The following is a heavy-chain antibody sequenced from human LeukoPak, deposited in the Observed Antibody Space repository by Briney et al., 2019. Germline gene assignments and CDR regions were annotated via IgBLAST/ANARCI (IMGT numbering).Heavy chain of an antibody. V-gene: IGHV4-34*01. J-gene: IGHJ5*02. CDR2: INHSGST. CDR1: GGSFSGYY. D-gene: IGHD6-13*01. Sequence: SETLSLTCAVYGGSFSGYYWSWIRQPPGKGLEWIGEINHSGSTNYNPCLKSPVTISVDTSKNQFSLKLSSVTAADTAVYYCARGRVGSSSWYRFRFDPWGQGTLVTVSS. CDR3: ARGRVGSSSWYRFRFDP.